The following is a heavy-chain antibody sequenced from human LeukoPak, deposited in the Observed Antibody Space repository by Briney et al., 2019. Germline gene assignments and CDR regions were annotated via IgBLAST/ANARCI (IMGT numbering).Heavy chain of an antibody. V-gene: IGHV3-21*01. J-gene: IGHJ4*02. CDR3: ARVYLERLTAGYFDH. CDR2: ISSSSSYI. CDR1: GFTFSSYS. Sequence: GGSLRLSCAASGFTFSSYSMNWVRQAPGKGLEWVSFISSSSSYIYYADSVKGRFTISRDNAKNTLYLQMNSLRDEDSAAYYCARVYLERLTAGYFDHWGQGTWVTVSP. D-gene: IGHD2-8*01.